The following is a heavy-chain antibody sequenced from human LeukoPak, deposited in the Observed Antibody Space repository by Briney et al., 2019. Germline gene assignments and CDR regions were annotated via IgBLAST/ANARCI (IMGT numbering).Heavy chain of an antibody. Sequence: ASVKVSCKASGYTFTSYGISWVRQAPGQGLEWMGWIDPSSGGTNSAQKFQGRVTMARDTSITTVYMELSSLTSDDTAIYFCARDRIAPAGSIIDYWGQGTLVTVSS. CDR3: ARDRIAPAGSIIDY. V-gene: IGHV1-2*02. CDR1: GYTFTSYG. CDR2: IDPSSGGT. D-gene: IGHD6-13*01. J-gene: IGHJ4*02.